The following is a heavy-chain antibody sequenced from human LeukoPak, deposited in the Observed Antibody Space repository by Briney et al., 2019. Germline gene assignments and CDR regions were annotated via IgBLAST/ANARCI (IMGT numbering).Heavy chain of an antibody. CDR3: ARWGSGRDGYNYFDY. CDR2: IYHSGST. CDR1: GYSISSGYY. D-gene: IGHD5-24*01. Sequence: SETLSLTCTVSGYSISSGYYWGWIRQPPGKGLEWIGSIYHSGSTYYNPSLKSRVTISVDTSKNQFSLKLSSVTAADTAVYYCARWGSGRDGYNYFDYWGQGTLVTVSS. V-gene: IGHV4-38-2*02. J-gene: IGHJ4*02.